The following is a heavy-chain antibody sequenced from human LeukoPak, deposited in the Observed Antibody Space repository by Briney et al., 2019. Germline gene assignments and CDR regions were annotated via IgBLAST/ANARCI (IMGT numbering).Heavy chain of an antibody. CDR1: GFTFSSYG. Sequence: GGSLRLSCAASGFTFSSYGMHWVRQAPGEGLEWVAVIWYDGSNKYYADSVKGRFTISRDNSKNTLYLQMNSLRAKDTAVYYCARDDHLLGYYYGMDVWGQGTTVTVSS. J-gene: IGHJ6*02. CDR2: IWYDGSNK. D-gene: IGHD1-14*01. CDR3: ARDDHLLGYYYGMDV. V-gene: IGHV3-33*01.